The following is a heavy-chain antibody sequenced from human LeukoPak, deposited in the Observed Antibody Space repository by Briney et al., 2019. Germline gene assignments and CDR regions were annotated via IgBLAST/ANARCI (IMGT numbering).Heavy chain of an antibody. CDR1: GYTFTGYY. D-gene: IGHD2-2*02. V-gene: IGHV1-2*02. Sequence: GASVKVSCKASGYTFTGYYMHWVRQAPGQGLEWMGWINPNSGGTNYAQKLQGRVTTTTDTSTSTAYMELRSLRSDDTAVYYCARDGYCSSTSCYTDYYYYGMDVWGQGTTVTVSS. CDR2: INPNSGGT. J-gene: IGHJ6*02. CDR3: ARDGYCSSTSCYTDYYYYGMDV.